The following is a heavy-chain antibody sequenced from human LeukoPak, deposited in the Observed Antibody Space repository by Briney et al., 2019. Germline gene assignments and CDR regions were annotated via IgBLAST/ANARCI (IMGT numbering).Heavy chain of an antibody. D-gene: IGHD4-17*01. CDR3: ARAGATVTTYFDN. V-gene: IGHV1-18*01. CDR2: ISAENGNT. J-gene: IGHJ4*02. Sequence: GASVKVSCKASGYNFAIYGITWVRHAPGQGLEWMGWISAENGNTNYAQKFQGRVTVTADTSTSTAYLDLRSLRSDDTAVYYCARAGATVTTYFDNWGQGTLVTVSP. CDR1: GYNFAIYG.